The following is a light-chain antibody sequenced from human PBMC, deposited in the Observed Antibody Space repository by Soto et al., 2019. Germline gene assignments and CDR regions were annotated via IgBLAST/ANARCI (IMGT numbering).Light chain of an antibody. CDR3: QHYNSYSEA. J-gene: IGKJ1*01. CDR1: QSISNW. V-gene: IGKV1-5*03. CDR2: KTS. Sequence: DIQMTQSPSMLSASVGDRVTMTCRASQSISNWLAWYQQKPGKAPKILIYKTSSLESGVPSRFSGSGSGTEFTLTISSLQPDDFATYYCQHYNSYSEAFGQGTKVDIK.